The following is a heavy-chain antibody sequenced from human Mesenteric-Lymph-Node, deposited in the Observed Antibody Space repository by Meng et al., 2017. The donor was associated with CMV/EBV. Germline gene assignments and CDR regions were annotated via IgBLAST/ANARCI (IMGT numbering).Heavy chain of an antibody. CDR3: ARIQSGYYYYYGMDV. D-gene: IGHD3-10*01. V-gene: IGHV2-70*01. J-gene: IGHJ6*02. CDR2: IDWDDDK. CDR1: GGSFSGYY. Sequence: TLSLTCAVYGGSFSGYYWSWIRQPPGKGLEWLALIDWDDDKYYSTSLKTRLTISKDTSKNQVVLTMTNMDPVDTATYYCARIQSGYYYYYGMDVWGQGTTVTVSS.